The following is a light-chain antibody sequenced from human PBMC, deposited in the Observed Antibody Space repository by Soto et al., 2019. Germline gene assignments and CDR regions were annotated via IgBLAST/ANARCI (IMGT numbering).Light chain of an antibody. Sequence: DIQMTQSPSSLSASVGDRVTITCRASQTISTYLNWYQQKPGKAPRLLIYDASSLLSGVPSRFSGSGSGTDFTLTTASLQPEDFSTYYCQQNDSTPYTFGQGTKVEI. V-gene: IGKV1-39*01. CDR1: QTISTY. CDR3: QQNDSTPYT. CDR2: DAS. J-gene: IGKJ2*01.